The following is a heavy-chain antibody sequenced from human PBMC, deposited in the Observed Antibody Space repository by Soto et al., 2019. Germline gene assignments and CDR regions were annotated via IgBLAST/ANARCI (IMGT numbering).Heavy chain of an antibody. CDR3: ASSKSSSWPADAFDI. D-gene: IGHD6-13*01. CDR2: IYPGDSDT. V-gene: IGHV5-51*01. J-gene: IGHJ3*02. CDR1: GDSFTSYW. Sequence: GESLKISWNGSGDSFTSYWSGWVRQMPWKGLEWMGIIYPGDSDTRYSPSFQGQVTISADKSISTAYLQWSSLKASDTAMYYCASSKSSSWPADAFDIWGQGTMVTVSS.